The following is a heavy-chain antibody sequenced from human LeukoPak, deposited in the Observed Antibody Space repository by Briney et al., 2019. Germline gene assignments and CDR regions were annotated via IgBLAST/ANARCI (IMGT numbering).Heavy chain of an antibody. Sequence: PSETLSLTCAVYGGSFSGYYWSWIRQPPGKGLEWIGEINHSGSTNYNPSLKSRVTISVDTSKNQFSLKLSSVTAADTAVYYCARGYNSPKYQLLSRWFDPWGQGTLVTVSS. CDR1: GGSFSGYY. V-gene: IGHV4-34*01. J-gene: IGHJ5*02. CDR2: INHSGST. D-gene: IGHD2-2*01. CDR3: ARGYNSPKYQLLSRWFDP.